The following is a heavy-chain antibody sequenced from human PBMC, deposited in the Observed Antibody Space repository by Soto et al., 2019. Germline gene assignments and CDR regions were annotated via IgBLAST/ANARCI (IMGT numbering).Heavy chain of an antibody. CDR2: INAGNGNT. CDR1: GYTFASYA. Sequence: QVPLVQSGAEVKKPGASVKVSCKASGYTFASYAMLWVRQAPGQRLEWMGWINAGNGNTKYSQKCQGRVTITRDTSATTAYMELSSLRSEDTAVYYCARDGAAFFGVAQLSGGVDYWGQGTLVTVSS. D-gene: IGHD3-3*01. J-gene: IGHJ4*02. V-gene: IGHV1-3*01. CDR3: ARDGAAFFGVAQLSGGVDY.